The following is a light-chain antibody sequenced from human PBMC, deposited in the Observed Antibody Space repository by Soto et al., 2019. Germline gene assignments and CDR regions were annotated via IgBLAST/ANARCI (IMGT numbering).Light chain of an antibody. CDR2: GNS. Sequence: QSVLTQPPSVSGAPGQRVTISCTGSSSNIGAGYDVHWYQQLPGTAPKLLIYGNSNRPSGVPDRFSGSKSGTSASLAITGLQAADEADYYCQSYDSSLSVTFGGGTKLTVL. CDR1: SSNIGAGYD. CDR3: QSYDSSLSVT. V-gene: IGLV1-40*01. J-gene: IGLJ2*01.